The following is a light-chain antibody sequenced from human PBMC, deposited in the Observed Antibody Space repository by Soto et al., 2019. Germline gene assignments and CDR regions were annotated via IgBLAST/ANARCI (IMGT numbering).Light chain of an antibody. Sequence: QSALTQPASVSGSPGQAITIACTGTTSDVGSYDLVSWYQHHPGKVPKLMVYEGTKRPSGVSDRFSGSKSGNTASLTISGRQAEDEADYYFYSYAGDSLYVFGTGTKLTVL. CDR1: TSDVGSYDL. CDR3: YSYAGDSLYV. V-gene: IGLV2-23*01. CDR2: EGT. J-gene: IGLJ1*01.